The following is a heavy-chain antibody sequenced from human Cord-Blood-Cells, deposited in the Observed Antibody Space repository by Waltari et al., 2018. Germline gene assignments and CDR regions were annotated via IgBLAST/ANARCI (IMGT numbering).Heavy chain of an antibody. CDR1: GGPISSGGYL. CDR3: ARVRTGTTYFDY. CDR2: IYHSGST. J-gene: IGHJ4*02. Sequence: QLQLKESGSGLVKPSQTLSLTCAVSGGPISSGGYLWSRIRQPPGKGLEWIGYIYHSGSTYYNPSLKSRVTISVDRSKNQFSLKLRSVTAADTAVYYCARVRTGTTYFDYWGQGTLVTVSS. V-gene: IGHV4-30-2*01. D-gene: IGHD1-1*01.